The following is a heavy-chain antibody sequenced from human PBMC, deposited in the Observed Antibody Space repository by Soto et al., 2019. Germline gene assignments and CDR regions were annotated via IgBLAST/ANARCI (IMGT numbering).Heavy chain of an antibody. CDR2: IYYSGTT. Sequence: QLYLQESGPGLMRPSGTLSLTRTVSGGSITYKDSYWVWVRQPPGKGLEWVGTIYYSGTTYYNPSLRGPLTMPLDSSNNLFSLGLRSVTAADAGVYSCARRVSDCSGGNCYFHAGGFDVWGHGTMVTVSS. CDR1: GGSITYKDSY. V-gene: IGHV4-39*02. J-gene: IGHJ3*01. D-gene: IGHD2-15*01. CDR3: ARRVSDCSGGNCYFHAGGFDV.